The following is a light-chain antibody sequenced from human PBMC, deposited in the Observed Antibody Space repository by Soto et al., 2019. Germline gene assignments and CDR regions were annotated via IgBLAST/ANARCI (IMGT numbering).Light chain of an antibody. CDR1: QSISSW. CDR2: DAS. J-gene: IGKJ4*01. V-gene: IGKV1-5*01. Sequence: SAFTVSVKKRDRVTITCRVSQSISSWLSWYQQIPAKAPKLLIYDASNLESGVPSRFSGSGSGTEFTLAISSLQPDDFATYHCQQYNSLSVVPFGGVTKV. CDR3: QQYNSLSVVP.